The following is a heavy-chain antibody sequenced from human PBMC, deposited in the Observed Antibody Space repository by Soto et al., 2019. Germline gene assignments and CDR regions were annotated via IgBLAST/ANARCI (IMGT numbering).Heavy chain of an antibody. CDR1: GFSLSTSGVG. D-gene: IGHD4-17*01. V-gene: IGHV2-5*02. Sequence: QITLKESGPTLVKPTQTLTLTCTFSGFSLSTSGVGVGWIRQPPGKALEWLALIYWDDDKRYSPFLKSRLTITKDTSKNQVVLTMTNMDPVDTATYYCAHRGIYGDDNWFDPWGQGTLVTVSS. CDR2: IYWDDDK. CDR3: AHRGIYGDDNWFDP. J-gene: IGHJ5*02.